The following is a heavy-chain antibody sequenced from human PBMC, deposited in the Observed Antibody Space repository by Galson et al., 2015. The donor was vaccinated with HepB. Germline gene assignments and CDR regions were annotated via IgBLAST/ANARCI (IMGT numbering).Heavy chain of an antibody. Sequence: DTLSLTCTVSGDPMSSFYWSWIRQPPGKGLEWIGYLYYTGNTNYNPSLKSRVTISVDTSKKQFSLTLSSVTAADTAVYYCARGWAAMTMGYYYYYMDVWGQGTMVTVSS. D-gene: IGHD4/OR15-4a*01. CDR1: GDPMSSFY. V-gene: IGHV4-59*01. CDR3: ARGWAAMTMGYYYYYMDV. CDR2: LYYTGNT. J-gene: IGHJ6*03.